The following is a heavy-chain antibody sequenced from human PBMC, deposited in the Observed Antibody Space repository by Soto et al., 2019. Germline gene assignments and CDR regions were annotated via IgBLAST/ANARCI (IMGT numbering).Heavy chain of an antibody. CDR3: ARGVTMVRGVQYYGMDV. Sequence: QVQLQQWGAGLLKPSETLSLTCAVYGGSFSGYYWSWIRQPPGKGLEWIGEINHSGSTNYNPSLKSRVTISVDTSKNQFYLKLSSVTAADTAVYYCARGVTMVRGVQYYGMDVWGQGTTVTVSS. CDR2: INHSGST. V-gene: IGHV4-34*01. CDR1: GGSFSGYY. D-gene: IGHD3-10*01. J-gene: IGHJ6*02.